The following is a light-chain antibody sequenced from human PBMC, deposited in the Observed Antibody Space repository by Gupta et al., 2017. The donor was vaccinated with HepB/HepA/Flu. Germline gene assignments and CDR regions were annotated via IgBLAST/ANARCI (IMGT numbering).Light chain of an antibody. V-gene: IGLV1-40*01. J-gene: IGLJ2*01. CDR2: GNS. CDR1: SSNIGAGYD. Sequence: QSVLTQPPSVSGAPGQRVSISCTGSSSNIGAGYDVHWYHQLPGTAPKLLIYGNSHRPSGVPDRFSGSKSGTSGSLAITGLQAEEEADYYCQSYDSSLTVVFGGGTKLTVL. CDR3: QSYDSSLTVV.